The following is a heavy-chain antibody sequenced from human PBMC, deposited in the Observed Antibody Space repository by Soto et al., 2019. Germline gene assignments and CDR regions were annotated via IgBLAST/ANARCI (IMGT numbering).Heavy chain of an antibody. D-gene: IGHD1-26*01. CDR1: GNSVSSNSAG. V-gene: IGHV6-1*01. J-gene: IGHJ4*01. Sequence: SHTPSLTCPITGNSVSSNSAGLSWVRQSPSRGLEWLGRTYYMSKWYYEDAVSVRGRITINPDTSKNQYSLQLSSVTPEDTDVYFCARGEQYSGKIFDYWGQGTLVTVSS. CDR2: TYYMSKWYY. CDR3: ARGEQYSGKIFDY.